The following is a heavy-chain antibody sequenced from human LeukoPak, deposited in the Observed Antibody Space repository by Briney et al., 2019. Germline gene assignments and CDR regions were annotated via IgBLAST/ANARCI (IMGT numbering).Heavy chain of an antibody. J-gene: IGHJ3*01. Sequence: GGSLRLSCAASGFAFNNYAMSWVRLAPGKGLEWFSGISGSGGSTNYADSVKGRFTISRDNSQNTLYLQMNSLRAEDTALYYCAKVRVATTKYDAFDVWGQGTMVTVSS. D-gene: IGHD3-3*01. CDR1: GFAFNNYA. CDR2: ISGSGGST. CDR3: AKVRVATTKYDAFDV. V-gene: IGHV3-23*01.